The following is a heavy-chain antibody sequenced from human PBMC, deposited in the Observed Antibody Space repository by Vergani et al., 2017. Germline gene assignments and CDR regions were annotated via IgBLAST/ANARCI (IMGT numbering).Heavy chain of an antibody. D-gene: IGHD3-10*01. CDR3: ATVPLLDKIAKGLFDI. V-gene: IGHV4-61*02. CDR1: CGSITTAPYT. Sequence: QVQLQESGPGLVKPSQTLSLTCTVSCGSITTAPYTWNRIRPSAGKGLEWIGHITVRGITNYNPTLKRRVSVSMDTSKNQFSLKLNSVTGGDTALYFCATVPLLDKIAKGLFDIWGQGAMVIVSS. CDR2: ITVRGIT. J-gene: IGHJ3*02.